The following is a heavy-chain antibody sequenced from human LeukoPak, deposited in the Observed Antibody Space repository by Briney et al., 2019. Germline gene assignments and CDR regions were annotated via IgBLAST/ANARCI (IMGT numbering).Heavy chain of an antibody. CDR1: GYTLTELS. Sequence: ASVKVSCKVSGYTLTELSMHWVRQAPGKGLEWMGGFDPEDGETIYAQKFQGRVTMTEDTSTDTAYMELSSLRSEDTAVYYCATGGVGVVVITDAFDRWGQGTMVTVSS. V-gene: IGHV1-24*01. J-gene: IGHJ3*02. CDR3: ATGGVGVVVITDAFDR. CDR2: FDPEDGET. D-gene: IGHD3-22*01.